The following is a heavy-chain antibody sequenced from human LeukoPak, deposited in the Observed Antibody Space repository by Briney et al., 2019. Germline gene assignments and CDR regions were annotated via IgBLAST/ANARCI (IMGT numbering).Heavy chain of an antibody. Sequence: ASVKVSCKASGGTFSSYAVSWVRQAPGQGLEWMGGVIPIFGTANYAQKFQGRVTITADKSTSTAYMELSSLRSEDTAVYYCASDAFGGGDEYYWGQGTLVTVSA. D-gene: IGHD2-21*01. J-gene: IGHJ4*02. CDR3: ASDAFGGGDEYY. V-gene: IGHV1-69*06. CDR1: GGTFSSYA. CDR2: VIPIFGTA.